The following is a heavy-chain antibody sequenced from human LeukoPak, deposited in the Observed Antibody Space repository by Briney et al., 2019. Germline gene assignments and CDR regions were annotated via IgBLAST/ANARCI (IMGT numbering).Heavy chain of an antibody. V-gene: IGHV3-21*01. J-gene: IGHJ4*02. Sequence: PGGSLRLSCAASGFTFSSYSMNWVRQAPGRGLEWVSSISSSSSYIYYADSVKGRFTISRDNAKNSLYLQMNSLRAEDTAVYYCATIGGSYPYYFDYWGQGTLVTVSS. CDR3: ATIGGSYPYYFDY. CDR2: ISSSSSYI. CDR1: GFTFSSYS. D-gene: IGHD3-16*01.